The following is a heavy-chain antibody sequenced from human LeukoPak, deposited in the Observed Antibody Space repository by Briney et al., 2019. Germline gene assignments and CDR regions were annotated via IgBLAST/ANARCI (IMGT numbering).Heavy chain of an antibody. V-gene: IGHV3-64*01. J-gene: IGHJ4*02. CDR3: AKGLSGSYSFDY. Sequence: GSLRLSCAASGFTFSNYAMHWVRQAPGRGPEYVSFISSDGGDTYHANSVKGRFTISRDNSKNTVYLQMGSLRAEDMAVYYCAKGLSGSYSFDYWGQGTPVTVSS. CDR2: ISSDGGDT. CDR1: GFTFSNYA. D-gene: IGHD1-26*01.